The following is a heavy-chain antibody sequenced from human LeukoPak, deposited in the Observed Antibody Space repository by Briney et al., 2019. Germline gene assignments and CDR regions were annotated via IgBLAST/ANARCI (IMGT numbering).Heavy chain of an antibody. CDR2: IHSGGNT. J-gene: IGHJ4*02. CDR1: GVTVSSNS. V-gene: IGHV3-66*02. Sequence: GGSLRLSCAVSGVTVSSNSMSWVRQTPGKGLEWVSVIHSGGNTYYTESVKGRFTISRDISKNTLYLQMNSLRAEDTAVYYCARTIVLGPTTIRELDYWGQGTLVTVFS. D-gene: IGHD1-26*01. CDR3: ARTIVLGPTTIRELDY.